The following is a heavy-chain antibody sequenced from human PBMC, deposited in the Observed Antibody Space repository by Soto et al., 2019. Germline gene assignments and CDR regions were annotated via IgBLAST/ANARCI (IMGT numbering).Heavy chain of an antibody. CDR3: AKDRHYGSGTYSDSYLAY. CDR1: GFTFNSYA. CDR2: ISGSGGTT. D-gene: IGHD3-10*01. J-gene: IGHJ4*02. Sequence: EVQLLESGGGLVQPGGSLRLSCGGSGFTFNSYAMTWVRQAPGKGLEWVSAISGSGGTTYYANSVKGRFTISRDQSKDTLYLQMNSLRAEDTATYYCAKDRHYGSGTYSDSYLAYWRQGTLVTVSS. V-gene: IGHV3-23*01.